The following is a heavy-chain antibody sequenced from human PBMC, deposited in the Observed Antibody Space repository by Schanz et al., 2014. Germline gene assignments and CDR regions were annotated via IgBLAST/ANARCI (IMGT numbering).Heavy chain of an antibody. CDR1: GITFSSHS. Sequence: EVHLVESGGGLVQPGGSLRLSCAASGITFSSHSFNWVRQAPGKGLEWISYITYNGGTIYYADSVKGRFTISRDNAKNTLYLQMNSLQTEDTAVYYCAADLWFGAVWGVWWGQGTLXTVSS. J-gene: IGHJ4*02. V-gene: IGHV3-48*01. CDR2: ITYNGGTI. CDR3: AADLWFGAVWGVW. D-gene: IGHD3-10*01.